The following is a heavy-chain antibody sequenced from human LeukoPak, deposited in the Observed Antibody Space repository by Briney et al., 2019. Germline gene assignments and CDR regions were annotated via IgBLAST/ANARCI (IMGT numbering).Heavy chain of an antibody. CDR1: GYTFTSYD. J-gene: IGHJ5*02. CDR2: MNPNSGNT. V-gene: IGHV1-8*03. Sequence: ASVKVSCKASGYTFTSYDINWVRQATGQGLEWMGWMNPNSGNTGHAQKFQGRVTITRNTSISTAYMELSSLRSEDTAVYYCARRGRAARGFDPWGQGTLVTVSS. CDR3: ARRGRAARGFDP. D-gene: IGHD6-6*01.